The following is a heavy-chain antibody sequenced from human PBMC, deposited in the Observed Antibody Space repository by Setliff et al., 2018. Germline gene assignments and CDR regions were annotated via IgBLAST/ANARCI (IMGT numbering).Heavy chain of an antibody. V-gene: IGHV4-59*11. D-gene: IGHD7-27*01. Sequence: PSETLSLTCTVSGGSISSHYWSWIRQPPGRGLEWIGEIYHSGSTNYNPSLKSRVTISVDKSKNQFSLKLSSVTAADTAVYYCARGELGNDYWGQGTLVTVSS. CDR2: IYHSGST. J-gene: IGHJ4*02. CDR1: GGSISSHY. CDR3: ARGELGNDY.